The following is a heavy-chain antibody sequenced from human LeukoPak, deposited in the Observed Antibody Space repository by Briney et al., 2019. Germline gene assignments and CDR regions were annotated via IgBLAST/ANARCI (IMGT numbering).Heavy chain of an antibody. D-gene: IGHD4-11*01. Sequence: GGSLRLSCAASGFIFRNDDMTWVRQAPWRGLQWVSHIITSGANTYYADSAKGRFTISRDNSKNTLFLQMNSLRAEDTALYYCVRGHSIFDYWGQGTLVTVSS. CDR3: VRGHSIFDY. CDR1: GFIFRNDD. CDR2: IITSGANT. J-gene: IGHJ4*02. V-gene: IGHV3-23*01.